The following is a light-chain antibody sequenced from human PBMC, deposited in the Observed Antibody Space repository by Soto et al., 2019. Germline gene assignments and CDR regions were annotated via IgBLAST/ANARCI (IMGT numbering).Light chain of an antibody. V-gene: IGLV2-14*01. CDR3: SLYTSENTYV. CDR2: EVT. Sequence: QSALTQPASVSGSPGQSITISCTGTSSDVGAYIYVSWYQHHPGKAPKLVIYEVTDRPSGVSDRFSGSKSGNTASLTISGLQAADEADYYCSLYTSENTYVFGTGTKVTVL. CDR1: SSDVGAYIY. J-gene: IGLJ1*01.